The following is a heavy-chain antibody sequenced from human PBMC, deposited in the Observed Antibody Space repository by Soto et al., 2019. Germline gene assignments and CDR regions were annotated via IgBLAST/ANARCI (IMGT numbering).Heavy chain of an antibody. J-gene: IGHJ6*02. CDR3: ARDRGGYGPPDV. Sequence: QAQLVESGGGLVKPGGSLRLSCAASGFSFSDSYMSWVRQAPGKGLEWVAYISGSSGYTGYADSVKGRFTISRDNAKNSLYLQMNSLRVEDTAVYYCARDRGGYGPPDVWGQGTTVTVSS. V-gene: IGHV3-11*06. D-gene: IGHD3-10*01. CDR1: GFSFSDSY. CDR2: ISGSSGYT.